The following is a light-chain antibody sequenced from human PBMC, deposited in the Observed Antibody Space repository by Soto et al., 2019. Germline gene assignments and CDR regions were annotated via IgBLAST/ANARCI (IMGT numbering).Light chain of an antibody. V-gene: IGKV3-15*01. CDR2: DAS. CDR3: QQCSWHPFTVT. J-gene: IGKJ4*01. Sequence: EIVMTQSPATLSVSPGERATLSCRASQSVSSNLAWYQQKPGQAPRLLIYDASTRATGIPARFSGSGSGTEYPLTISSLQSEDSAVYDCQQCSWHPFTVTFGGGTKVEIK. CDR1: QSVSSN.